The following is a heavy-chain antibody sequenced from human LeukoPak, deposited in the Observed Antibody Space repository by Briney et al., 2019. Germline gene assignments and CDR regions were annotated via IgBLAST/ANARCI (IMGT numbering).Heavy chain of an antibody. CDR1: GFTCGVYA. D-gene: IGHD6-13*01. CDR3: TSETIAAAGYYLDY. CDR2: FRSKSYGGTT. V-gene: IGHV3-49*04. J-gene: IGHJ4*02. Sequence: GGSLRLPCTASGFTCGVYAMSWVRQAPGKGLDWVGFFRSKSYGGTTEYAASVNGRFTISRDDSKSIAYLQMNILKTDDTAVYYCTSETIAAAGYYLDYWGQGTLVTVSS.